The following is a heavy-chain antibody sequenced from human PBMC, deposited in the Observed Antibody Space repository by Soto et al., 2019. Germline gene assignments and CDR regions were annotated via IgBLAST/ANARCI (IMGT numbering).Heavy chain of an antibody. J-gene: IGHJ4*02. Sequence: EVQLLESGGGLVQPGGSLRLSCAASGFTFSNSAMSWVRQAPGKGLEWVSAISASGGSTYYADSVKGRFTISRDNSKNTLYLQMNTLGAEDTAVYYCEIGLTGFDYWGQGTLVAVS. CDR3: EIGLTGFDY. D-gene: IGHD3-16*01. V-gene: IGHV3-23*01. CDR1: GFTFSNSA. CDR2: ISASGGST.